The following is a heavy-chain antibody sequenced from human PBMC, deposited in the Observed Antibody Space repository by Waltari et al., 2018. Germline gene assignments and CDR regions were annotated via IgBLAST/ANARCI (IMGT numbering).Heavy chain of an antibody. J-gene: IGHJ2*01. CDR2: IYYSGST. V-gene: IGHV4-39*07. CDR1: GGSISSSSYY. D-gene: IGHD6-13*01. Sequence: QLQLQESGPGLVKPSETLSLTCTVSGGSISSSSYYWGWIRQPPGKGLEWIGSIYYSGSTYSNPSLKSRVTISVDTSKNQFSLKLSSVTAADTAVYYCARQGGAAAGISIDWYFDLWGRGTLVTVSS. CDR3: ARQGGAAAGISIDWYFDL.